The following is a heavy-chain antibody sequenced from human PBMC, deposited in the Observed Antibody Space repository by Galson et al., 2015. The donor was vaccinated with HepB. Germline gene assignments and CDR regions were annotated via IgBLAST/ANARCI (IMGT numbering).Heavy chain of an antibody. CDR3: AKVFPEKTDGWYRQALYYFDS. V-gene: IGHV3-23*01. CDR2: LTPSRDHT. Sequence: SLRLSCAASGFTFSYYALSWVRQAPRKGLEWISALTPSRDHTYSAASQTGRFNISRDNSRNTLFLQMNSLRADDTAIYFCAKVFPEKTDGWYRQALYYFDSWGQGTRVTVSS. D-gene: IGHD6-19*01. J-gene: IGHJ4*02. CDR1: GFTFSYYA.